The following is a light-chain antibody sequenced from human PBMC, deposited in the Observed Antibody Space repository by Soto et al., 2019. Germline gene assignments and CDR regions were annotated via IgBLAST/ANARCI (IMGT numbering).Light chain of an antibody. J-gene: IGKJ4*01. V-gene: IGKV3-11*01. Sequence: ETVLTQSPATLSLSPGENAILSCTASQSVNTYLAWYQQKAGQAPRLLIYDASYRATGIPARFSGGGSGTDITLSISSLEPEDFAVYYCQQRTDWVTFGGGTKVEIK. CDR1: QSVNTY. CDR3: QQRTDWVT. CDR2: DAS.